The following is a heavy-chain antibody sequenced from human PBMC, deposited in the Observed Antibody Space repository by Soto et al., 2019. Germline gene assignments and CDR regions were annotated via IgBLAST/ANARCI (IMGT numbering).Heavy chain of an antibody. CDR1: GFTFGSYG. Sequence: GGSLRLSCAASGFTFGSYGMHWVRQAPGKGLEWVAVIWYDGSNKYYADSVKGRFTISRDNSKNTLYLQMNSLRAEDTAVYYCARDQRLLRFLSYGMDVWGQGTTVTVSS. CDR2: IWYDGSNK. J-gene: IGHJ6*02. CDR3: ARDQRLLRFLSYGMDV. D-gene: IGHD3-3*01. V-gene: IGHV3-33*01.